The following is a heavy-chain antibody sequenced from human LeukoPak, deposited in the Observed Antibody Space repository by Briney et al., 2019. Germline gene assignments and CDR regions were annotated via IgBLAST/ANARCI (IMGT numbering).Heavy chain of an antibody. CDR1: GFTFSDYG. CDR3: ARDRAAEWFQN. D-gene: IGHD6-13*01. V-gene: IGHV3-48*02. CDR2: ISGSSNVI. Sequence: PGGSLRLSCAASGFTFSDYGISWVRQAPGKGLEWISYISGSSNVIYYADSVKGRFTISRDNAKNSLYLQMNSLRYDDTAVYYCARDRAAEWFQNWGQGTLVIVSS. J-gene: IGHJ1*01.